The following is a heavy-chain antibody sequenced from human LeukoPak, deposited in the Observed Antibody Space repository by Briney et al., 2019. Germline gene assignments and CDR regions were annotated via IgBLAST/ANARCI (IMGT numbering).Heavy chain of an antibody. V-gene: IGHV3-66*01. CDR2: LFGGGDT. CDR3: ARGQRTSVTLYYFDF. D-gene: IGHD4-17*01. Sequence: PGGSLRLSCAVSGFSVSENYMTWVRQAPGKGLEWVSVLFGGGDTYYGDSVKGRFAISRDNSKNTVYLQMKSLRAEDTAFYYCARGQRTSVTLYYFDFWGQGTLVSVTS. J-gene: IGHJ4*02. CDR1: GFSVSENY.